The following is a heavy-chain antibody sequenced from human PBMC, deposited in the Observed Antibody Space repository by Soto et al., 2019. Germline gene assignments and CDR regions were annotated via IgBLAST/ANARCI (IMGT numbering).Heavy chain of an antibody. D-gene: IGHD4-17*01. Sequence: QVQLQESGPGLVKPSQTLSLTCTVSGGSISSGGYYWSWIRQHPGKGLEWIGYIYYSGSTYYTPSLNSRVTISVDTSKNQYSLKLSSVTAADTAVYYCARGTYGDYGLGIDYWGQGTLVTVSS. V-gene: IGHV4-31*03. CDR2: IYYSGST. CDR1: GGSISSGGYY. CDR3: ARGTYGDYGLGIDY. J-gene: IGHJ4*02.